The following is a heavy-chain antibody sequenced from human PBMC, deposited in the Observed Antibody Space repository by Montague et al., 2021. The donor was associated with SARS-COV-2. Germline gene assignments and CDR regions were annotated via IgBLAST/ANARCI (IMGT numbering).Heavy chain of an antibody. CDR3: ARDQEYCSSASCYDIYYGMEV. CDR2: ISSSGSII. CDR1: GFTFSSRS. D-gene: IGHD2-2*01. V-gene: IGHV3-48*03. J-gene: IGHJ6*02. Sequence: SLRLSCAASGFTFSSRSMMWVRQAPGKGLGWVSSISSSGSIIYYADSVKGRFTISRDVAKNSLYLQMSSLRAEDTAVYYCARDQEYCSSASCYDIYYGMEVWNPGTTVTVSS.